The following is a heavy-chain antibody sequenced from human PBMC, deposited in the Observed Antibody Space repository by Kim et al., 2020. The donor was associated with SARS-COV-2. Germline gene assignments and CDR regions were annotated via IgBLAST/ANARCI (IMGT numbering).Heavy chain of an antibody. CDR2: VSYVGRNT. CDR1: GFNFTNYG. D-gene: IGHD2-15*01. J-gene: IGHJ4*01. Sequence: GGSLRLSCVASGFNFTNYGMHWVRQAPGKGLEWVGIVSYVGRNTYYAASVKGRLTISRDNSKNTLYLQTNSLRTEDTARYFCVKEAAFTTVVVDYYFD. CDR3: VKEAAFTTVVVDYYFD. V-gene: IGHV3-30*18.